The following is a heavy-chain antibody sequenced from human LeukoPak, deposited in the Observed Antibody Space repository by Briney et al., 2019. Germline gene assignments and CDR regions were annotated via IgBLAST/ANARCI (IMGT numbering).Heavy chain of an antibody. CDR1: RASTSHKY. CDR2: IYNGRSN. CDR3: AQTTGWPGFDF. J-gene: IGHJ4*02. Sequence: SETLPLTRSASRASTSHKYLSWIRQSPGRKLEWMGHIYNGRSNKYNPSLPNRVTIPVNTHKTQFPISLTSVTAADTAMYNGAQTTGWPGFDFWGPGALVTVSS. V-gene: IGHV4-4*08. D-gene: IGHD1-14*01.